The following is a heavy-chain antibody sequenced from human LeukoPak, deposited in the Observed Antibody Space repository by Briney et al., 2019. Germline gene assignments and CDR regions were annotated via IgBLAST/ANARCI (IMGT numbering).Heavy chain of an antibody. Sequence: GESVDISCKGSGYSFTSYWIGWVPQMPGKGLEWMGIIYPGNSDTRYSPSFQGQVTISADKSISTAYLQWSSLKASDTAMYYCARPQFWNPYYFDYWGQGTLASVSS. D-gene: IGHD1-1*01. J-gene: IGHJ4*02. CDR1: GYSFTSYW. CDR3: ARPQFWNPYYFDY. CDR2: IYPGNSDT. V-gene: IGHV5-51*03.